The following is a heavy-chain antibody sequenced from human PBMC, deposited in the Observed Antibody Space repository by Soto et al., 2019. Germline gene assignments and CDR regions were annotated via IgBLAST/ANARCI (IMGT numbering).Heavy chain of an antibody. V-gene: IGHV1-69*04. J-gene: IGHJ4*02. Sequence: QVQLVQSGAEVKKPGSSVKVSCKTSGGDFKNYGTSWMRQVPGQGLEWMGGIVPALGLVKYGQILQGRVTITADEGTSTTYMELSGLKAEDTAVYYCAREIAANGFHFWGQATLVIVSS. CDR2: IVPALGLV. D-gene: IGHD2-21*01. CDR3: AREIAANGFHF. CDR1: GGDFKNYG.